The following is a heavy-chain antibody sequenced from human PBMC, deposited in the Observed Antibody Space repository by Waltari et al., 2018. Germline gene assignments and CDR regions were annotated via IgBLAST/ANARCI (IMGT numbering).Heavy chain of an antibody. CDR3: ALLRVVSVFDPFDN. Sequence: EVQLVESGGGLVQPGGSLRLSCAASGFTFILYWMHWVRQVPGKGLVWVSRIHGTSLTTNYADSVKGRFTISRDNAKNTLYLQMNSLTPEDTGVYYCALLRVVSVFDPFDNWGQGTLVTVSS. CDR1: GFTFILYW. J-gene: IGHJ4*02. V-gene: IGHV3-74*01. CDR2: IHGTSLTT. D-gene: IGHD2-15*01.